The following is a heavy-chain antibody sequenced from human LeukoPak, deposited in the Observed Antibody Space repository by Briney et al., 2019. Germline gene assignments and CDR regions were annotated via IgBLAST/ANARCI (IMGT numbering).Heavy chain of an antibody. CDR1: GGSISSGGYY. D-gene: IGHD1-26*01. V-gene: IGHV4-31*03. Sequence: SETLSLTCTVSGGSISSGGYYWSWIRQYPGKGLEWIGYIYYSGSTYYNPSLKSRVTISVDTSKNQFSLKLSSVTAADTAVYYCARSPGRGAYFDYWGQGTLVTVSS. J-gene: IGHJ4*02. CDR3: ARSPGRGAYFDY. CDR2: IYYSGST.